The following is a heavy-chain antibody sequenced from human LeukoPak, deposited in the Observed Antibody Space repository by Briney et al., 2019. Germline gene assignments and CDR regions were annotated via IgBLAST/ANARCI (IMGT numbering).Heavy chain of an antibody. CDR1: GFTFSSYA. CDR3: VSGSRGWFDDNWFDP. D-gene: IGHD6-19*01. V-gene: IGHV3-23*01. CDR2: ISGSGGST. J-gene: IGHJ5*02. Sequence: PGGSLRLSCAASGFTFSSYAMSWVRQAPGKGLEWVSTISGSGGSTYYADSVKGRFTISRDNSKNTLYLQMNSLRDEDTAVYYCVSGSRGWFDDNWFDPWGQGTLVTVSS.